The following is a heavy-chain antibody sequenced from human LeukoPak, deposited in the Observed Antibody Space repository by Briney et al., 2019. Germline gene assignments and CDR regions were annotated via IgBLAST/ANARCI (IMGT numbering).Heavy chain of an antibody. CDR3: ATPYCSGISCLDVFNV. J-gene: IGHJ3*01. D-gene: IGHD2-2*01. CDR2: KYYSGSA. Sequence: SETLSLTCNVSGVSVSDGRYYWTWIRQHPGKGLEWIGYKYYSGSAKYNPSLKSRLTISIDTSKNQFSLQLSSVTAADTATYYCATPYCSGISCLDVFNVWGQGTRVTVSS. CDR1: GVSVSDGRYY. V-gene: IGHV4-31*03.